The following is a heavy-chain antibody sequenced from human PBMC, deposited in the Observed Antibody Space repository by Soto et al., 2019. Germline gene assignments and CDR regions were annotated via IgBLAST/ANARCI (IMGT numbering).Heavy chain of an antibody. CDR1: GFTFSSYN. D-gene: IGHD2-8*02. J-gene: IGHJ4*02. V-gene: IGHV3-48*02. Sequence: EVQLVESGGGLVQPGGSLRLSCAASGFTFSSYNMNWVRQAPGKGLEWVSYLSTSSNVIYYADSVKGRLTTSRDNAKNSLYLHMSSLRDEDTAVYYCARLTGHPRWGQGTLVTVSS. CDR2: LSTSSNVI. CDR3: ARLTGHPR.